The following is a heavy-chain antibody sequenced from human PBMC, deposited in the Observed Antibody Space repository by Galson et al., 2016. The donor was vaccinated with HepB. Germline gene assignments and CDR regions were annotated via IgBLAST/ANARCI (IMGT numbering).Heavy chain of an antibody. D-gene: IGHD1-26*01. V-gene: IGHV3-23*01. CDR1: GFTFSDST. CDR2: ISRSGDST. CDR3: VQGSTAPAV. Sequence: SLRLSCAASGFTFSDSTIHWVRQAPGKGLEVVSSISRSGDSTDYADSVKGRFTISRDNSKNTLSLQMNSLTADDTAIYYCVQGSTAPAVWGKGTTVTVSS. J-gene: IGHJ6*04.